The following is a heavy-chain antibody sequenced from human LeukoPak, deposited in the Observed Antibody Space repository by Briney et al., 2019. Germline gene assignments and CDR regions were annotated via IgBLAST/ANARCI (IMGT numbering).Heavy chain of an antibody. Sequence: SGTLSLTCTVSGGSISSYYWSWIRQPPGKGLEWIGYIYYSGSTNYNPSLKSRVTISVDTSKNQFSLKLSSVTAADTAVYYCARVPTVTFFDYWGQGTLVTVSS. CDR3: ARVPTVTFFDY. CDR1: GGSISSYY. V-gene: IGHV4-59*12. CDR2: IYYSGST. J-gene: IGHJ4*02. D-gene: IGHD4-17*01.